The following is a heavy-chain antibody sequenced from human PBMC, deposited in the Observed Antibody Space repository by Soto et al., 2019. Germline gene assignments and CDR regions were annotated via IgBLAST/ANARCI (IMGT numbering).Heavy chain of an antibody. J-gene: IGHJ5*02. V-gene: IGHV5-51*01. CDR1: GYSFTSYW. CDR3: ARNPLGPPHDNWFDP. CDR2: IYPGDSDT. Sequence: RGESLKISCKGSGYSFTSYWIGWVRQMPGKGLEWMGIIYPGDSDTRYSPSFQGQVTISADKSISTAYLQWSSLKASDTAMYYCARNPLGPPHDNWFDPWGQGTLVTVSS. D-gene: IGHD3-3*01.